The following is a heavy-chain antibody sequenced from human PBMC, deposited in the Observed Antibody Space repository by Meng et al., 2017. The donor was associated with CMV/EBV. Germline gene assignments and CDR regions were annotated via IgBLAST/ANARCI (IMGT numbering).Heavy chain of an antibody. V-gene: IGHV3-30*04. CDR3: ARENTYSGNPSFDY. CDR1: GFTFSSFA. D-gene: IGHD1-26*01. J-gene: IGHJ4*02. CDR2: VSYDRTVSSDGNET. Sequence: GESLKISCAASGFTFSSFALHWVRQAPGKGLEWVAVVSYDRTVSSDGNETYYAYSVKGRFTVSRDNSKNTLYLQMNSLRTEDTAVYYCARENTYSGNPSFDYWGQGTLVTVSS.